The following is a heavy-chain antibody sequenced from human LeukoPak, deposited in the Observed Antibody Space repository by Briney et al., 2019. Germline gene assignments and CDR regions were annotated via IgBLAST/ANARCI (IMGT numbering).Heavy chain of an antibody. CDR1: GGTFSSYA. J-gene: IGHJ4*02. CDR2: IIPILGIA. V-gene: IGHV1-69*04. CDR3: ARVMWSSGPFDY. Sequence: ASVKVSCKASGGTFSSYAISWVRQAPGQGLEWMGRIIPILGIANYAQKFQGRVTITADKSTSTAYMELRSLRSDDTAVYYCARVMWSSGPFDYWGQGTLVTVSS. D-gene: IGHD6-19*01.